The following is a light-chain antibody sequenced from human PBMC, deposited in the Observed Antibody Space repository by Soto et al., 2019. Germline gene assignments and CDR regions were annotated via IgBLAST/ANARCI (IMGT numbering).Light chain of an antibody. Sequence: IQLTQSPSFLSASVGDRVTITCRASQDINRYVAWYQQKSGQAPKLLIYRASNLQRGVPSRFSGSGSGTDFTLTISRLEPEDFAVYYCQQYGSSNTFGQGTKLEIK. CDR1: QDINRY. J-gene: IGKJ2*01. CDR3: QQYGSSNT. CDR2: RAS. V-gene: IGKV1-9*01.